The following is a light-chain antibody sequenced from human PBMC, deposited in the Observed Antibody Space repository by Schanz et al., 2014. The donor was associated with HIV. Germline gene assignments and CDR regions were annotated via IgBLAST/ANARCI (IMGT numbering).Light chain of an antibody. V-gene: IGKV3-11*01. J-gene: IGKJ3*01. CDR1: QSVSGY. CDR3: QHYGTSFT. Sequence: EIVLTQSPATLSLSPGERATLSCRASQSVSGYLAWYQHKPGQAPRLLIYDASNRAIGIPARFSGSGSGTDFTLTISRLEPEDFAVYYCQHYGTSFTFGPGTKVDIK. CDR2: DAS.